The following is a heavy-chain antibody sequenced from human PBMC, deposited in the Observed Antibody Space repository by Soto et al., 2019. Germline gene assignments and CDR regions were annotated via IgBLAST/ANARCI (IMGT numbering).Heavy chain of an antibody. CDR1: GYTFTNYG. V-gene: IGHV1-69*13. CDR2: IIPIFGTA. CDR3: AIAYCGGDCYPPHFDY. J-gene: IGHJ4*02. Sequence: SVKVSCKASGYTFTNYGISWVRQAPGQGLEWMGGIIPIFGTANYAQKFQGRVTITADESTSTAYMELSSLRSEDTAVYYCAIAYCGGDCYPPHFDYWGQGSLVTVSS. D-gene: IGHD2-21*02.